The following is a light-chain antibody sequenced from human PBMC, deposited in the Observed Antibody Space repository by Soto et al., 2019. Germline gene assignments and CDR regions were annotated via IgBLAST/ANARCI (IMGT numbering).Light chain of an antibody. Sequence: QSVLTQPPSVSGAPGQRVTISCTGSSSNIGAGFDVHWYHQIAGTAPKLLIYGNKNRPSGVPDRFSGSKSGTSASLAITGLQAEDGADYFCQSYDSGFSGLVFGGGTKLTVL. V-gene: IGLV1-40*01. CDR2: GNK. CDR1: SSNIGAGFD. CDR3: QSYDSGFSGLV. J-gene: IGLJ3*02.